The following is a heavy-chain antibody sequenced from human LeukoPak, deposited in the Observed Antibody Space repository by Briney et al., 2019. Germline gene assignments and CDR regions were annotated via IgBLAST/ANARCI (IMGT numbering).Heavy chain of an antibody. V-gene: IGHV4-4*02. CDR3: ARKIGSSGAFDI. CDR2: IYHSGST. Sequence: SETLSLPCAVTGGHISSANWWSWVRQPPGKGLEWIGEIYHSGSTNYNPSLRSRITISVDKSKDQFSLRLSSVTAADTAVYYCARKIGSSGAFDIGDQGTMVTVSS. CDR1: GGHISSANW. J-gene: IGHJ3*02. D-gene: IGHD1-26*01.